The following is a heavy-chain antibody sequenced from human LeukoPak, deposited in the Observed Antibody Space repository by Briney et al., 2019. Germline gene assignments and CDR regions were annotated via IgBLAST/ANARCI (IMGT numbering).Heavy chain of an antibody. J-gene: IGHJ4*02. D-gene: IGHD3-10*01. CDR3: VNDANLLWFGEGGFDY. CDR2: IKTDGSDK. CDR1: GFTFSDYW. V-gene: IGHV3-7*01. Sequence: GGSLRLSCAASGFTFSDYWMTWVRQAPGKGLEGVAKIKTDGSDKSYVDSVKGRFTISRDNAKNSLYLQMNSLRAEDTAVYYCVNDANLLWFGEGGFDYWGQGTLVTVSS.